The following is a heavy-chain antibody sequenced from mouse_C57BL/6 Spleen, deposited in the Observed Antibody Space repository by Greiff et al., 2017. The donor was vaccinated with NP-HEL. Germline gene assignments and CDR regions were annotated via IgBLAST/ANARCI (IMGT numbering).Heavy chain of an antibody. J-gene: IGHJ3*01. Sequence: QVQLQQPGAELVKPGASVKLSCKASGYTFTSYWMQWVKQRPGQGLEWIGEIDPSDSYTNYNQKFKGKATLTVDTSSSTAYMQLSSLTSVDSAVYYCARGSAWFAYWGKGTLVTVSA. D-gene: IGHD1-3*01. CDR1: GYTFTSYW. CDR3: ARGSAWFAY. CDR2: IDPSDSYT. V-gene: IGHV1-50*01.